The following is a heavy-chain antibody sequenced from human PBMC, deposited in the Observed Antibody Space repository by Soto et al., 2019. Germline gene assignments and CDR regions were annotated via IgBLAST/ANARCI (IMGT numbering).Heavy chain of an antibody. CDR3: ARGYYDSSGQSNTFDI. CDR1: GASISSSY. V-gene: IGHV4-59*01. J-gene: IGHJ3*02. Sequence: SETLSLTCTVSGASISSSYWSWIRQSPEKGLEWIGYVYYSGSTNYNPSRKSRVTISVDTSKNQFSLKLNSVTTADTAVYYCARGYYDSSGQSNTFDIWGQGTMVTVSS. D-gene: IGHD3-22*01. CDR2: VYYSGST.